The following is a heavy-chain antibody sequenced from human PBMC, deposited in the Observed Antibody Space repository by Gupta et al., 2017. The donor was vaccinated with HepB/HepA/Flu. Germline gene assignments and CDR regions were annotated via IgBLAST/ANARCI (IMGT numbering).Heavy chain of an antibody. CDR2: INPYSGGT. Sequence: QVQLVQSGAEVKKAGASVKVSCKASKYSFTAYYLHWVRQAPGQGLEWMGWINPYSGGTNYAQKFQDWVTMTRDTSITTAYLELTRLKFDDTAVYYCARGSGWSGRLMDPFDVWGQGTMVTVSS. CDR3: ARGSGWSGRLMDPFDV. D-gene: IGHD6-19*01. V-gene: IGHV1-2*04. J-gene: IGHJ3*01. CDR1: KYSFTAYY.